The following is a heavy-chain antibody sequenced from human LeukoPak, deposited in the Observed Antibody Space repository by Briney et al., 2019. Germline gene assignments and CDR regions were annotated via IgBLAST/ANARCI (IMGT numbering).Heavy chain of an antibody. Sequence: ASVKVSCKSSGFTFTDHYIHWVRQGPGQGLEWMGYIGPHSTFTSSPQEFQGRVTMTRDASMSTAYMELTRLTSDDTAVYYCVREGEGPLSKDFDYWGQGTLITVSS. J-gene: IGHJ4*02. CDR3: VREGEGPLSKDFDY. D-gene: IGHD2/OR15-2a*01. CDR1: GFTFTDHY. CDR2: IGPHSTFT. V-gene: IGHV1-2*02.